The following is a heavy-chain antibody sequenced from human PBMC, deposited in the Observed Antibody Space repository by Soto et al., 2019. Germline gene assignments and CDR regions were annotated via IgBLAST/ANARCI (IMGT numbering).Heavy chain of an antibody. V-gene: IGHV2-5*02. Sequence: QITLKESGPPLVKPTQTLTLTCTFSGFSLSTSGVGVGWIRQPPGKALEWLALIYWDDDKRYSPSLKSRLTITKDTSKNQVVLTMTNMDPVDTATYYCAHSRVYSSGWYGDFDYWGQGTLVTVSS. D-gene: IGHD6-19*01. J-gene: IGHJ4*02. CDR1: GFSLSTSGVG. CDR2: IYWDDDK. CDR3: AHSRVYSSGWYGDFDY.